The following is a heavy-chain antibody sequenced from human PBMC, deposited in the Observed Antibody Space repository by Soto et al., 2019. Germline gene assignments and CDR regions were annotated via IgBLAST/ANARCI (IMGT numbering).Heavy chain of an antibody. CDR2: IYYSGST. Sequence: PSETLSLTCTVSGGSISSYYWGWIRQPPGEGLEWIGYIYYSGSTNYNPSLKSRVTISVDTSKNQFSLKLSSVTAADTAVYYCATYGSGSYYNKIILPQFDYWGQGTLVTVSS. J-gene: IGHJ4*02. V-gene: IGHV4-59*01. CDR3: ATYGSGSYYNKIILPQFDY. D-gene: IGHD3-10*01. CDR1: GGSISSYY.